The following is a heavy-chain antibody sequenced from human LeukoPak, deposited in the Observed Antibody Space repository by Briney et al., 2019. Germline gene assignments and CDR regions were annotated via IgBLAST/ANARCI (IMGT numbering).Heavy chain of an antibody. CDR3: AALRWAGYYYMDV. D-gene: IGHD5-24*01. CDR1: GGSISSYY. J-gene: IGHJ6*03. V-gene: IGHV4-59*04. CDR2: IYYSGST. Sequence: PSETLSLTCTVSGGSISSYYWSWIRQPPGKGLEWIGYIYYSGSTYYNPSLKSRVTISVDTSKNQFSLKLSSVTAADTAVYYCAALRWAGYYYMDVWGKGTTVTVSS.